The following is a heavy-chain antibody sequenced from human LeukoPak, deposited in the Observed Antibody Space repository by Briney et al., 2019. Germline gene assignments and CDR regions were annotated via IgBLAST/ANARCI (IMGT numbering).Heavy chain of an antibody. D-gene: IGHD2-15*01. CDR3: AKGTSSSCYSSIDS. CDR1: GFTFSSYA. V-gene: IGHV3-23*01. Sequence: GSLRLSCAPSGFTFSSYAMSWVRQTPGEGLEWVSVICGNGGSTYYADSVKGRFTISRDDSKNTLYLHMNSLRAEDTALYYCAKGTSSSCYSSIDSWGQGTLVTVSS. J-gene: IGHJ4*02. CDR2: ICGNGGST.